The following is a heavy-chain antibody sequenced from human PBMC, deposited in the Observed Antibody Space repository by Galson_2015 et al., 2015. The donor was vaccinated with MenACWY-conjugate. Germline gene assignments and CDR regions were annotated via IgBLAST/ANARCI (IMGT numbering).Heavy chain of an antibody. CDR2: IKQDGREK. CDR1: GFAFSSYW. J-gene: IGHJ4*02. V-gene: IGHV3-7*03. Sequence: SLRLSCEVSGFAFSSYWMSWVRQAPGKGLEWVANIKQDGREKNYVDSVKGRFTISRDNADNSVYLQMDSLRVEDTAVYYCARDTRGHFDYWGQGTLVTVSS. CDR3: ARDTRGHFDY.